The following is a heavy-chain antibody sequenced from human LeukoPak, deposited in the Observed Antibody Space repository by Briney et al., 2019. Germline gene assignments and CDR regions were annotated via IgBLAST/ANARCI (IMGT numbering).Heavy chain of an antibody. Sequence: SETLSLTCTVSGGSISSYYWSWIRQPPGKGLEWIGYIYYSGSTNHNPSLKSRVTISVDTSKNQFSLKLSSVTAADTAVYYCARSDRSSWYHYWGQGTLVTVSS. CDR1: GGSISSYY. CDR2: IYYSGST. CDR3: ARSDRSSWYHY. D-gene: IGHD6-13*01. V-gene: IGHV4-59*01. J-gene: IGHJ4*02.